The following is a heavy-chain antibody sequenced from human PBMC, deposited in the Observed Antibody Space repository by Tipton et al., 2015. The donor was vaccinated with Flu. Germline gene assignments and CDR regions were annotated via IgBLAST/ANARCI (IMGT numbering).Heavy chain of an antibody. Sequence: TLSLTCTVSGAFFSSYYWNWIRQSPGKGLEWIGYIYNNKYTKYNPSLKSRVTISVDASMSQFSLRLVSMAATDTAVYYCARRDYSNYVPEPKNWFDPWGQGILVTVSS. V-gene: IGHV4-4*09. CDR1: GAFFSSYY. D-gene: IGHD4-11*01. J-gene: IGHJ5*02. CDR3: ARRDYSNYVPEPKNWFDP. CDR2: IYNNKYT.